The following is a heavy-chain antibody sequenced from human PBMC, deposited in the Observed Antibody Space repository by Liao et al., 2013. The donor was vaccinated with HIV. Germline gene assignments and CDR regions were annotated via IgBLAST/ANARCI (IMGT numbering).Heavy chain of an antibody. CDR2: INHSGNT. CDR1: GASFSGSY. Sequence: QVRLQQWGAGLLKPSETLSLKCAVYGASFSGSYWSWIRQPPGKGLEWIGEINHSGNTNYNPSLKSRVTISIDASKNQFSLKVDSVTAADTALYFCARGSGGDDIWGQGTMVTVSS. D-gene: IGHD3-16*01. CDR3: ARGSGGDDI. J-gene: IGHJ3*02. V-gene: IGHV4-34*01.